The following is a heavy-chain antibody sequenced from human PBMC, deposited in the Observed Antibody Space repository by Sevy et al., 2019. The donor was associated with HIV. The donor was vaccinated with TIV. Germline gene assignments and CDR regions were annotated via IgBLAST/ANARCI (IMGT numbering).Heavy chain of an antibody. CDR3: ARGVPYGDYVFGSGANWFDP. Sequence: SQTLSLTCTVSGGSISSSSYYWGWIRQPPGKGLEWIGSIYYSGSTYYNPSLKRRVTISVDTSKNQFSLMLSSVTAADTAVYYCARGVPYGDYVFGSGANWFDPWGQGTLVTVSS. CDR2: IYYSGST. J-gene: IGHJ5*02. CDR1: GGSISSSSYY. D-gene: IGHD4-17*01. V-gene: IGHV4-39*01.